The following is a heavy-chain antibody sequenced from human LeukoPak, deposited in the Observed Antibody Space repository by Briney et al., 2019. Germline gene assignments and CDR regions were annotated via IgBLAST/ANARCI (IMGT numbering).Heavy chain of an antibody. CDR1: GYTFTGYY. D-gene: IGHD3-22*01. J-gene: IGHJ4*02. V-gene: IGHV1-2*02. CDR2: INPNSGGT. CDR3: ARGDRITMIVVVFDY. Sequence: ASVKVSCKASGYTFTGYYMHWVRQAPGQRLEWMGWINPNSGGTNYAQKFQGRVTMTRDTSISTAYMELSRLRSDDTAVYYCARGDRITMIVVVFDYWGQGTLVTVSS.